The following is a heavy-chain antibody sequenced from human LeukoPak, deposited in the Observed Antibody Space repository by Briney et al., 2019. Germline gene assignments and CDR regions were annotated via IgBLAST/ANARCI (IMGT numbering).Heavy chain of an antibody. V-gene: IGHV3-7*01. CDR3: ARDLYSSSWYGSFFY. Sequence: GGSLRLSCVASGFTFSRYWMHWVRQAPGKGPEWVANIKQDGSEKYYVDSVKGRFTISRDNAKNSLYLQMNSLRAEDTAVYYCARDLYSSSWYGSFFYWGQGTLVTVSS. CDR2: IKQDGSEK. CDR1: GFTFSRYW. D-gene: IGHD6-13*01. J-gene: IGHJ4*02.